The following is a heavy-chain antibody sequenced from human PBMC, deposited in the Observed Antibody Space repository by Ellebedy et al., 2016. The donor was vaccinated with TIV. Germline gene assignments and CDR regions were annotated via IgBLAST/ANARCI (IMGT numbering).Heavy chain of an antibody. CDR1: GFTFSTHW. CDR3: VPQGIPFDY. V-gene: IGHV3-74*01. CDR2: IDWHGTSA. D-gene: IGHD3-10*01. Sequence: GESLKISCAASGFTFSTHWMHWVRQLPGKGLMWVSRIDWHGTSAYYADSVKGRFTISRDNAKNMLYLQMNSLRAEDTAVYYCVPQGIPFDYWGQGTLVTVSS. J-gene: IGHJ4*02.